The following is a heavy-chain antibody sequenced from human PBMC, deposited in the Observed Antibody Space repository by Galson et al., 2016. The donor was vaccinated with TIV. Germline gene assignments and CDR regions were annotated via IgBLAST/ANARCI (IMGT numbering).Heavy chain of an antibody. D-gene: IGHD4-17*01. V-gene: IGHV3-30*18. J-gene: IGHJ4*02. Sequence: SLRLSCAASGFTFSSHGIHWVRQAPGKGLEWVAVISYDEKYKHYADSVKGRFTISRDNSKNMVYLQMNSLRPEDTAVYFCAKDPRIYGDYLLAYFDYWGRGTLVTVSS. CDR2: ISYDEKYK. CDR1: GFTFSSHG. CDR3: AKDPRIYGDYLLAYFDY.